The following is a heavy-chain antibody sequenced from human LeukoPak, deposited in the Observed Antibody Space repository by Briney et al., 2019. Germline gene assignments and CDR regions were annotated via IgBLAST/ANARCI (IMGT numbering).Heavy chain of an antibody. D-gene: IGHD6-19*01. CDR2: LNPNSGGT. V-gene: IGHV1-2*02. CDR3: ATVYSSGWYFDY. CDR1: GFTFTSYY. J-gene: IGHJ4*02. Sequence: ASVKVSCKASGFTFTSYYMHWVRQAPGQGLEWMGWLNPNSGGTKYAQKFQGRVTMTRDTSISTAYMELSRLRSDDTAVYYCATVYSSGWYFDYWGQGTLVTVSS.